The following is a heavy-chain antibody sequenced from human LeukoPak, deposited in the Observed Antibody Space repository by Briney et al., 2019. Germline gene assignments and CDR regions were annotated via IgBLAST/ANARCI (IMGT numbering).Heavy chain of an antibody. Sequence: SVKVSCQASGGTFSSYAISWVRQAPGQGLEWMGGIIPIFGTANYAQKFQGRVTITADESTSTAYMELSSLRSEDTAVYYCAGSLPYYDSSGYYYPLPFDYWGQGTLVTVSS. CDR1: GGTFSSYA. J-gene: IGHJ4*02. D-gene: IGHD3-22*01. V-gene: IGHV1-69*13. CDR2: IIPIFGTA. CDR3: AGSLPYYDSSGYYYPLPFDY.